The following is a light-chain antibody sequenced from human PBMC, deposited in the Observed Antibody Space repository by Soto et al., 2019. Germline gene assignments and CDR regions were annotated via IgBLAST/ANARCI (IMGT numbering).Light chain of an antibody. J-gene: IGKJ3*01. CDR3: QQSYGT. V-gene: IGKV1-5*01. Sequence: DIQMTQSPSTLSATAGDRVTITCRASQSISSWLARYQQKPGKAPKLLIYDASALPRGVPSRFSGSGSGTQFTLTIPRLQPDDFATYCCQQSYGTFGPGTKVDIK. CDR2: DAS. CDR1: QSISSW.